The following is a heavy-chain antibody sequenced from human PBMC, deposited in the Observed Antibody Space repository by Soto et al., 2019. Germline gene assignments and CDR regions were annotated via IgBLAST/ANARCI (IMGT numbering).Heavy chain of an antibody. Sequence: PGESLKISCKGSGYSFTSYLIGWVRQMPGKGLEWMGIIYPGDSDTRYSPSFQGQVTISADNSISTAYLQWSSLKASDTAMYYCARRCYCSGGSCKYYYGMDVWGQGTTVTVSS. CDR1: GYSFTSYL. V-gene: IGHV5-51*01. J-gene: IGHJ6*02. CDR2: IYPGDSDT. CDR3: ARRCYCSGGSCKYYYGMDV. D-gene: IGHD2-15*01.